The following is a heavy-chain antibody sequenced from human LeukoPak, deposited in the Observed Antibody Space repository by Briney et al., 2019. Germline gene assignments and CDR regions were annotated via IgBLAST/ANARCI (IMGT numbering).Heavy chain of an antibody. D-gene: IGHD3-3*01. Sequence: GGSLRLSCAASGFTFSDYYMSWIRQAPGKGLEWVSYISSSGSTIYYADSVKGRFTISRDNAKNSLDLQINSLRAEDTAVYSCARAFRVGVVIIREDYWGQGPLVTVSS. CDR1: GFTFSDYY. J-gene: IGHJ4*02. CDR2: ISSSGSTI. CDR3: ARAFRVGVVIIREDY. V-gene: IGHV3-11*04.